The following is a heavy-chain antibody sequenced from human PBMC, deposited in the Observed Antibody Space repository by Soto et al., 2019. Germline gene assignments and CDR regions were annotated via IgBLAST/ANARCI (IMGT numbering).Heavy chain of an antibody. CDR2: IYYSGST. V-gene: IGHV4-59*01. J-gene: IGHJ4*02. CDR3: ARVRGTKDSFDY. CDR1: GGSISGYY. D-gene: IGHD2-8*01. Sequence: SETLSLTCTVSGGSISGYYWTWIRQPPGKGLEWIGYIYYSGSTNYNPSLKSRVTISVDMSKSQFSLKLTSVTAADTALYYCARVRGTKDSFDYWGQGALVTVSS.